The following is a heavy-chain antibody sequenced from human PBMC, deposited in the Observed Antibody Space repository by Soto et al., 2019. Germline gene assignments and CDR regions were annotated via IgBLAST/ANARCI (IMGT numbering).Heavy chain of an antibody. CDR3: ASRYCSSTSCQRCVGGYYYYYGMDV. D-gene: IGHD2-2*01. CDR1: GYTFTSYG. J-gene: IGHJ6*02. Sequence: QVQLVQSGAEVKKPGASVKVSCKASGYTFTSYGISWVRQAPGQGLEWMGWISAYNGNTNYAQKLQGRVTMTTDTSTSTAYMELRSLRSDDTAGYYCASRYCSSTSCQRCVGGYYYYYGMDVWGQGTTVTVSS. CDR2: ISAYNGNT. V-gene: IGHV1-18*01.